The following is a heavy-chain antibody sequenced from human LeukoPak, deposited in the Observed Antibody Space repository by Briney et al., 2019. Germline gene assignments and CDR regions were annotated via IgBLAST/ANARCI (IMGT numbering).Heavy chain of an antibody. J-gene: IGHJ4*02. D-gene: IGHD1-14*01. CDR1: GYTFTAYQ. V-gene: IGHV1-2*02. CDR3: ARAAFRNLEGPFDS. Sequence: GASVKVSCKSSGYTFTAYQMHWVRQAPGQGLEWMGWINPDSGGPNYAQKFQGRVTMTRDTSISTTFMELSRLRSDDTAVYYCARAAFRNLEGPFDSWGQGTLVTVSS. CDR2: INPDSGGP.